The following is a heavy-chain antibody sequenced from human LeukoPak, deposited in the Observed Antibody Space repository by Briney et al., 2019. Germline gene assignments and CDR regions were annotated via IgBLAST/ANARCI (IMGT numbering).Heavy chain of an antibody. D-gene: IGHD3-16*01. Sequence: GGSLRLSCAASGFTFSSYGMHWVRQAPGKGLEWVAVIWYDGSNKYYADSVKGRFTISRDNSKNTLYLQMNSLRAEDTAVYYCASQMRTKFATLGYWGQGTLVTVSS. CDR1: GFTFSSYG. V-gene: IGHV3-33*01. CDR2: IWYDGSNK. CDR3: ASQMRTKFATLGY. J-gene: IGHJ4*02.